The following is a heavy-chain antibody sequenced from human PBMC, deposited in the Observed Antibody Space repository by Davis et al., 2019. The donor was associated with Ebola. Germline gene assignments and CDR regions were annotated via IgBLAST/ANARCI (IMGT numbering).Heavy chain of an antibody. CDR1: GFTFSSYS. V-gene: IGHV3-48*02. J-gene: IGHJ5*02. CDR2: ISSSSSTI. CDR3: ARGRNWFDP. Sequence: GESLKISCVASGFTFSSYSMNWVRQAPGKGLEWVSYISSSSSTIYYADSVKGRFTISRDNAKNSLYLQMNSLRDEDTAVYYCARGRNWFDPWGQGTLVTVSS.